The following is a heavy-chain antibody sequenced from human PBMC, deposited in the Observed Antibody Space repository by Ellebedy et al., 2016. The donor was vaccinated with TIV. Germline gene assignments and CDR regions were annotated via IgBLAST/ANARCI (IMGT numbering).Heavy chain of an antibody. CDR3: AKQGDFCGAPLDN. Sequence: GESLKISCAASGFTFNTYAMSWVRQAPGKGLEWVALISGDSSPTYYADSVKGRFTISRDNSKNTLYLQMNFLRAEDTAVYYCAKQGDFCGAPLDNWGQGTLVTVSS. J-gene: IGHJ4*02. D-gene: IGHD3-16*01. V-gene: IGHV3-23*01. CDR1: GFTFNTYA. CDR2: ISGDSSPT.